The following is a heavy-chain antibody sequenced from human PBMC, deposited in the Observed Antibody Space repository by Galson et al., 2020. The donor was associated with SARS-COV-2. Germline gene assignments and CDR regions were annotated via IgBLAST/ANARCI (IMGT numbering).Heavy chain of an antibody. Sequence: SETLSLTCTVSGGSISSGDYYWSWIRQPPGKGLEWIGYIYYSGSTYYNPSLKSRVTISVDTSKNQFSLKLSSVTAADTAVYYCARDALAAAGKSYYYDYGMDVWGQGTTVTVSS. V-gene: IGHV4-30-4*01. CDR2: IYYSGST. D-gene: IGHD6-13*01. J-gene: IGHJ6*02. CDR3: ARDALAAAGKSYYYDYGMDV. CDR1: GGSISSGDYY.